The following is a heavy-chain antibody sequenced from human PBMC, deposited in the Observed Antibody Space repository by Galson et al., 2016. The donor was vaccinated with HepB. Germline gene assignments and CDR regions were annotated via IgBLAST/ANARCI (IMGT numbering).Heavy chain of an antibody. CDR2: IGHDGRNE. CDR1: GFIFSHYG. V-gene: IGHV3-33*01. Sequence: SLRLSCAASGFIFSHYGMHWVRQAPGKGLESVAVIGHDGRNEYYADSVKGRFTITSDNSKNTLYVKMNNLRVEDTAVYYCSRGSQDDIEVDGDLEQDYWGQGTQVTVSS. D-gene: IGHD2-15*01. CDR3: SRGSQDDIEVDGDLEQDY. J-gene: IGHJ4*01.